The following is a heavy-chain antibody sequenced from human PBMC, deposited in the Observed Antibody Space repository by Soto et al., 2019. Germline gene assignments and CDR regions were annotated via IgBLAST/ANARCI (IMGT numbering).Heavy chain of an antibody. J-gene: IGHJ4*02. Sequence: SETLSLTCTVSGGSISSGGYYWSWIRQHPGKGLEWIGYIYYSGSTYYNPSLKSRVTISVDTSKNQFSLKLSSVTAADTAVYYCARAELYCSGGSCYSGNFDYWGQGTLVTVSS. V-gene: IGHV4-31*03. CDR3: ARAELYCSGGSCYSGNFDY. CDR2: IYYSGST. D-gene: IGHD2-15*01. CDR1: GGSISSGGYY.